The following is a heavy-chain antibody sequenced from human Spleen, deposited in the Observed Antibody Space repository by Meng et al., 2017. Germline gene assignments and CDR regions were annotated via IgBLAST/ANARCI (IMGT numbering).Heavy chain of an antibody. CDR2: INHSGST. D-gene: IGHD4-11*01. J-gene: IGHJ4*02. CDR1: GGSFSDYY. V-gene: IGHV4-34*01. Sequence: QVQRRRGESCWLRLSETLSLTGVVSGGSFSDYYWSWIRQPPGKGLEWIGEINHSGSTNYNPSLESRATISVDTSQNNLSLKLSSVTAADSAVYYCARGPTTMAHDFDYWGQGTLVTVSS. CDR3: ARGPTTMAHDFDY.